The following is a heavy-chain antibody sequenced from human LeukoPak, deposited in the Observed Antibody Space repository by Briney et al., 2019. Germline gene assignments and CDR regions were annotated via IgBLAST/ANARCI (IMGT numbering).Heavy chain of an antibody. D-gene: IGHD5-24*01. Sequence: PGRSLRLSCAASGFTFSSYGMHWVRQAPGKGLEWVAVISYDGSNKYYADSVKGRFTISRDNSKNTLYLQMNSLRAEDTAVYYCAKGGFVEMATKFDYWGQGTLVTVSS. V-gene: IGHV3-30*18. CDR3: AKGGFVEMATKFDY. CDR1: GFTFSSYG. J-gene: IGHJ4*02. CDR2: ISYDGSNK.